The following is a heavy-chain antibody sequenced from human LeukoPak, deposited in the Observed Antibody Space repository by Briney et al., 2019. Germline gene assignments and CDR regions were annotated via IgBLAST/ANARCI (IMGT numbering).Heavy chain of an antibody. CDR2: INHSGST. V-gene: IGHV4-34*01. J-gene: IGHJ4*02. CDR3: ARAPVIDSGYDY. Sequence: SETLSLTCAVYGGSFSGYYWGWIRQPPGKGLEWIGEINHSGSTNYNPSLKSRVTISVDTSKNQFSLKLSFVTAADTAVYYCARAPVIDSGYDYWGQGTLVTVSS. D-gene: IGHD5-12*01. CDR1: GGSFSGYY.